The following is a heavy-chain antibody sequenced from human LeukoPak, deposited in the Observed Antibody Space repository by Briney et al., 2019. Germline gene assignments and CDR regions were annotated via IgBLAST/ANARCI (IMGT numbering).Heavy chain of an antibody. J-gene: IGHJ6*03. Sequence: ASVKVSCKASGYTFTGYYMHWVRQAPGQGLEWMGWINPNSGGTNYAQKFQGRVTMTRDTSITTAYMELTRLRSDDTAVYYCARGVPGTYYYYYMDDRGKGTTVTVSS. V-gene: IGHV1-2*02. CDR1: GYTFTGYY. D-gene: IGHD2-2*01. CDR3: ARGVPGTYYYYYMDD. CDR2: INPNSGGT.